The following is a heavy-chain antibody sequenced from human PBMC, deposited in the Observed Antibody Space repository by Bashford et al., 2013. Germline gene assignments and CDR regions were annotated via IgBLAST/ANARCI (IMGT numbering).Heavy chain of an antibody. Sequence: VRQXPGKGLEWVSGISWNSADIDYADSVKGRFTISRDNAWNSLYLQMNSLRPEDTALYYCSKDMNLALWEPTAFDVWGQGILVTVSS. J-gene: IGHJ3*01. V-gene: IGHV3-9*01. CDR2: ISWNSADI. CDR3: SKDMNLALWEPTAFDV. D-gene: IGHD1-26*01.